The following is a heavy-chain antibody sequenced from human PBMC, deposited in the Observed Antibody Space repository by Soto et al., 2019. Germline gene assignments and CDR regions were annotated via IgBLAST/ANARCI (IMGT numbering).Heavy chain of an antibody. CDR3: AREMVRGVGSDY. CDR2: INAGNGNI. CDR1: GDSFTSYA. Sequence: ASVKVSCKACGDSFTSYAMHWVRQAPGQRLEWMGWINAGNGNIKYSQKFQGRVTMTTDTSTSTAYMELRSLRSDDTAVFYCAREMVRGVGSDYWGQGTLVTVSS. V-gene: IGHV1-3*01. J-gene: IGHJ4*02. D-gene: IGHD3-10*01.